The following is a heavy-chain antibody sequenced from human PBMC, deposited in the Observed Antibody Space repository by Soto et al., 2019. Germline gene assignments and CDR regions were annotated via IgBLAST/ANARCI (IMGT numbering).Heavy chain of an antibody. D-gene: IGHD6-13*01. CDR1: GFTFSSYG. V-gene: IGHV3-33*01. CDR3: ARDSSSLDY. J-gene: IGHJ4*02. CDR2: IWYDGSNK. Sequence: QVQLVESGGVVVQPGRSLRLSCAASGFTFSSYGMHCVRQAPGKGLEWVAVIWYDGSNKYYADSVKGRFTISRDNSKNTLYLQMNSLRAEDTAVYYCARDSSSLDYWGQGTLVTVSS.